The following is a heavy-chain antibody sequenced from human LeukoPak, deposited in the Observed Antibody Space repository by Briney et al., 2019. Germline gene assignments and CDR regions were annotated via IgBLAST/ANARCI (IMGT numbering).Heavy chain of an antibody. CDR3: ARVSVRFGEPQRLDY. Sequence: SGTLSLTCAVSGGSISSSNWWSWVRQPPGKGLEWIGEIYHSGSTNYNPSLKSRVTISVDKSKNQFSLKLSSVTAADTAVYYCARVSVRFGEPQRLDYWGQGTLVTVSS. CDR1: GGSISSSNW. J-gene: IGHJ4*02. V-gene: IGHV4-4*02. CDR2: IYHSGST. D-gene: IGHD3-10*01.